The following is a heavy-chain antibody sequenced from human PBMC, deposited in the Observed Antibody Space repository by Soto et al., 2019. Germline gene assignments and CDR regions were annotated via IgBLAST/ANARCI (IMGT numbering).Heavy chain of an antibody. D-gene: IGHD3-3*01. CDR3: ARESIQGVEYYDFWSGYPYYYYGMDV. V-gene: IGHV3-30-3*01. CDR2: ISYDGSNK. J-gene: IGHJ6*02. Sequence: QVQLVESGGVVVQPGRSLRLSCAASGFTFSSYAMHWVRQAPGKGLEWVAVISYDGSNKYYADSVKGRFTISRDNSKNTLYLQMNRLRAEDTAVYYCARESIQGVEYYDFWSGYPYYYYGMDVWGQGTTVTVSS. CDR1: GFTFSSYA.